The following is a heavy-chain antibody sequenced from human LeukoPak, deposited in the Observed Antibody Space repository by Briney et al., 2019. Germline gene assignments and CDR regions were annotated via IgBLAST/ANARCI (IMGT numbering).Heavy chain of an antibody. J-gene: IGHJ5*01. D-gene: IGHD2-15*01. CDR1: GFTFSSYW. CDR2: IKQDGSEK. Sequence: PGGSLRLSCAASGFTFSSYWMSWVRQAPGKGLEWVANIKQDGSEKYYVDSVKGRFTISRDNAKNSLYLQMNSLRAEDTAVYYCARSRLQGVNWFDSWGQGTLVTVSS. CDR3: ARSRLQGVNWFDS. V-gene: IGHV3-7*01.